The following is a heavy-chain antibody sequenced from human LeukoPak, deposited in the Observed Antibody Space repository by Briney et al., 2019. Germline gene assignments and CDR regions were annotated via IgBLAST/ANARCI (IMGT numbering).Heavy chain of an antibody. V-gene: IGHV3-21*01. D-gene: IGHD3-22*01. J-gene: IGHJ4*02. CDR2: ISSSSSYI. CDR1: GFTFSSYS. CDR3: ARGGGYYDSSGYYSRD. Sequence: GGSLRLSCAASGFTFSSYSMNWVRQAPGKGLEWVSSISSSSSYIYYADPVKGRFTISRDNAKNSLYLQMNSLRAEDTAVYYCARGGGYYDSSGYYSRDWGQGTLVTVSS.